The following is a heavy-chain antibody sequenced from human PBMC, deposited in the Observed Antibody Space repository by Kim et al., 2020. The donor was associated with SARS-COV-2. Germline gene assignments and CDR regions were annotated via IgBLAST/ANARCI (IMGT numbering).Heavy chain of an antibody. Sequence: SQTLSLTCTVSGGSISSYYWSWIRQPPGKGLEWIGYIYYSGSTNYNPSLKSRVTISVDTSKNQFSLKLSSVTAADTAVYYWARLSLGYCSSTSCYTAFDI. J-gene: IGHJ3*02. CDR1: GGSISSYY. V-gene: IGHV4-59*01. CDR3: ARLSLGYCSSTSCYTAFDI. CDR2: IYYSGST. D-gene: IGHD2-2*02.